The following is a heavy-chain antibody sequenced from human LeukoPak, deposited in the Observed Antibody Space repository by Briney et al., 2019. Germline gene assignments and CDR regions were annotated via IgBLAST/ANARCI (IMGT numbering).Heavy chain of an antibody. CDR1: GGSISSSNFY. D-gene: IGHD3-22*01. Sequence: PSETLSLTCTVSGGSISSSNFYWGWIRQPPGKGLEWIGSIYYSGSTYYNPSLKSRVTISVDTSKNQFSLKLSSVTAADTAIYYCAIEERYDYDRSGYWGQGTLVIVSS. V-gene: IGHV4-39*07. CDR2: IYYSGST. J-gene: IGHJ1*01. CDR3: AIEERYDYDRSGY.